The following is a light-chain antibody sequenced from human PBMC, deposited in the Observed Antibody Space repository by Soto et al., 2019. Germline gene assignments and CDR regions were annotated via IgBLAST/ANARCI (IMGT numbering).Light chain of an antibody. CDR2: GAS. Sequence: EIVLTQSPGTLSLSPGERATLSCRAMQSVSSSYLAWYQQKPGQAPRLLIYGASRRATGIPDRFSGSGSETDFTLTISRLEPEDFAVYYCQQYRSSPTFGQGTKLEIK. J-gene: IGKJ2*01. V-gene: IGKV3-20*01. CDR1: QSVSSSY. CDR3: QQYRSSPT.